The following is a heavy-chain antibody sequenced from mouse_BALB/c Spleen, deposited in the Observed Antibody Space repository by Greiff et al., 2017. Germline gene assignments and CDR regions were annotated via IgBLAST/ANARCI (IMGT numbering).Heavy chain of an antibody. D-gene: IGHD2-4*01. CDR3: ARAMITTHWYFDV. Sequence: QVQLQQSGAELMKPGASVKISCKATGYTFSSYWIEWVKQRPGHGLEWIGEILPGSGSTNYNEKFKGKATFTADTSSNTAYMQLSSLTSEDSAVYYCARAMITTHWYFDVWGAGTTVTVSS. J-gene: IGHJ1*01. V-gene: IGHV1-9*01. CDR2: ILPGSGST. CDR1: GYTFSSYW.